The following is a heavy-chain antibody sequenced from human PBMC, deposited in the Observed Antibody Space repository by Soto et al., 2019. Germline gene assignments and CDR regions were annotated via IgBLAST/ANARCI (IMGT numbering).Heavy chain of an antibody. D-gene: IGHD3-10*01. CDR2: INHSGST. CDR3: ARGSRLLWFGESLKRKYYYYYMDV. Sequence: SETLSLTCAVYGGSFSGYYWSWIRQPPGKGLEWIGEINHSGSTNYNPSLKSRVTISVDTSKNQFSLKLSSVTAADTAVYYCARGSRLLWFGESLKRKYYYYYMDVWGKGTTVTVSS. J-gene: IGHJ6*03. CDR1: GGSFSGYY. V-gene: IGHV4-34*01.